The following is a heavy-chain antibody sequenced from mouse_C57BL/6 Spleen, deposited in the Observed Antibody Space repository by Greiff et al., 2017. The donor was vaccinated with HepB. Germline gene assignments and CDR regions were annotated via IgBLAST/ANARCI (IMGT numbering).Heavy chain of an antibody. CDR1: GYTFTSYW. V-gene: IGHV1-59*01. J-gene: IGHJ3*01. CDR2: IDPSDSYT. CDR3: ARGDYDVEAWFAY. Sequence: QVQLQQPGAELVRPGTSVKLSCKASGYTFTSYWMHWVKQRPGQGLEWIGVIDPSDSYTNYNQKFKGKATLTVDTSSSTAYMQLSSLTSEDSAVYYCARGDYDVEAWFAYWGQGTLVTVSA. D-gene: IGHD2-4*01.